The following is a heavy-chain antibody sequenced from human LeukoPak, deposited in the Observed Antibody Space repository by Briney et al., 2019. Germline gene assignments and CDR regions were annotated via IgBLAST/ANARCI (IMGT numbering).Heavy chain of an antibody. CDR1: GASISSGSNY. CDR2: IYSSGST. J-gene: IGHJ6*03. Sequence: PSETLSLTCSVSGASISSGSNYWGWIRQPPGKTLEWIGSIYSSGSTYYNPSLKSRVTISVDTSKNQFSLKLSSVTAADTAVYYCARHRVDTALRYYYYYYMDVWGKGTTVTISS. V-gene: IGHV4-39*01. D-gene: IGHD5-18*01. CDR3: ARHRVDTALRYYYYYYMDV.